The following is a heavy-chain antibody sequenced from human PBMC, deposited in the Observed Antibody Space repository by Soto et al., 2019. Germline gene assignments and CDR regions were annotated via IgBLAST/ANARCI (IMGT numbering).Heavy chain of an antibody. CDR3: ARGHDAYYPESVFDY. J-gene: IGHJ4*02. D-gene: IGHD3-22*01. CDR2: ISYDGSNK. V-gene: IGHV3-30-3*01. Sequence: QVQLVESGGGVVQPGRSLRLSCAASGFTFSSYAMHWVRQAPGKGLEWVAVISYDGSNKYYADSVKGRFTISRDNSKKALNLQMNRLRAEDTAVYYCARGHDAYYPESVFDYWGQGTLVTVSS. CDR1: GFTFSSYA.